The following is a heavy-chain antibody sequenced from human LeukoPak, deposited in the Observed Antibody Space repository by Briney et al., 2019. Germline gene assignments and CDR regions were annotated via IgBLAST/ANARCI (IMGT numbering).Heavy chain of an antibody. V-gene: IGHV4-30-2*01. CDR2: IYHSGST. J-gene: IGHJ2*01. Sequence: SQTLSLTCAVSGCSISSGGYSWSWMRQPPARGREGVGYIYHSGSTYYNPSLKSRSTISVPRSMNPSSLKTRSVTAAATALYHCARHARARVTHWYFDLWGPGNLVTASS. CDR1: GCSISSGGYS. D-gene: IGHD4-17*01. CDR3: ARHARARVTHWYFDL.